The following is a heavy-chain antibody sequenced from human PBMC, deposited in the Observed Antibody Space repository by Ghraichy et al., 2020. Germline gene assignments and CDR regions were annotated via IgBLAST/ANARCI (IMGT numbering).Heavy chain of an antibody. CDR1: GFTLSNYW. D-gene: IGHD2-15*01. CDR3: AREYCSGGRCFFGTGGSHFDY. J-gene: IGHJ4*02. V-gene: IGHV3-74*01. Sequence: GSLRLSCAASGFTLSNYWMHWVRQAPGKGLVWVSRIKSDGSSTTYADSVKGRFTISRDNAKNTLYLQMNSLRAEDTAVYYCAREYCSGGRCFFGTGGSHFDYWGQGTLVTVSS. CDR2: IKSDGSST.